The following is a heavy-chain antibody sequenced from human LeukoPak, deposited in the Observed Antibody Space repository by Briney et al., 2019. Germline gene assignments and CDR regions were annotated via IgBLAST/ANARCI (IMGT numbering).Heavy chain of an antibody. J-gene: IGHJ4*02. CDR3: ARAKGYTSSYSFDY. D-gene: IGHD3-10*01. Sequence: GVSLRLSCAASGFTFNNYAMNWVRQTPGGRLEWVSFIGISSGPLLYADSVKGRFTISRDNAKASVYLQMNRLRAEDTAVYYCARAKGYTSSYSFDYWGQGILVTVSS. CDR1: GFTFNNYA. V-gene: IGHV3-48*04. CDR2: IGISSGPL.